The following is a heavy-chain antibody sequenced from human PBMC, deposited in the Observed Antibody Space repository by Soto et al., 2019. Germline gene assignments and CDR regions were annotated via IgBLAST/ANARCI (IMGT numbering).Heavy chain of an antibody. V-gene: IGHV4-28*01. CDR3: ATQEVGGSYVYTFDP. CDR2: IYYSGST. Sequence: SETLSLTCTVSGYSISRSNWWGWIRQPPGKGLEWIGYIYYSGSTYYNPSLKSRVTISVDTSKNHFSLKLSSVTAADTAVYYCATQEVGGSYVYTFDPWGQGTLVTVSS. CDR1: GYSISRSNW. J-gene: IGHJ5*02. D-gene: IGHD1-26*01.